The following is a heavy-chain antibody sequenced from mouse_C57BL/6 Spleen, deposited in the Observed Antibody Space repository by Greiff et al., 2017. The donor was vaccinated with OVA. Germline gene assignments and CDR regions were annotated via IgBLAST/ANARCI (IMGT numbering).Heavy chain of an antibody. Sequence: EVKLVESGGGLVKPGGSLKLSCAASGFTFSDYGMHWVRQAPEKGLEWVAYISSGSSTIYYADTVKGRFTISRDNAKNTLFLQMTSLRSEDTAMYYCASLRYYYYAMDYWGQGTSVTVSS. CDR2: ISSGSSTI. CDR3: ASLRYYYYAMDY. D-gene: IGHD1-1*01. V-gene: IGHV5-17*01. CDR1: GFTFSDYG. J-gene: IGHJ4*01.